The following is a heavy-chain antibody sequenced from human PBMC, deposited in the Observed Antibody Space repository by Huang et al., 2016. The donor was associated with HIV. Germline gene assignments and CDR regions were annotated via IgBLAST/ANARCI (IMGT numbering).Heavy chain of an antibody. D-gene: IGHD3-22*01. CDR3: ATVDYYDTSGPQRGYFDN. J-gene: IGHJ4*02. CDR2: IIPNLGTA. V-gene: IGHV1-69*01. Sequence: QVQLVQSGAEVKKPGSSVKVSCKASGGSFRNFAIGWVRQAPGQGLEWMGGIIPNLGTANYAQKFQGRVTMIADESTSTAYMELSSLRSEDTAVYYCATVDYYDTSGPQRGYFDNWGQGTLVTVSS. CDR1: GGSFRNFA.